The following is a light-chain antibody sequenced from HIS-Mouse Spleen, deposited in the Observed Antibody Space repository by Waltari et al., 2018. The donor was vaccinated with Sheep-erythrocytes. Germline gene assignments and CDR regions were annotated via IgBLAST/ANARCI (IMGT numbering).Light chain of an antibody. CDR2: DAS. CDR3: QQYDNLPLT. CDR1: QDISNY. Sequence: DIQMTQSPSSLSAPVGDRVTITSQASQDISNYLNWYQQKPGKAPKLLIYDASNLETGVPSRFSGSGSGTDFTFTISSLQPEDIATYYCQQYDNLPLTFGGGTKVEIK. J-gene: IGKJ4*01. V-gene: IGKV1-33*01.